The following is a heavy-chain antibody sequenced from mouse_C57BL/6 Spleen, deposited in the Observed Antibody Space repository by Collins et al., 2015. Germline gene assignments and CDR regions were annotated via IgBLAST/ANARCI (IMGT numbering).Heavy chain of an antibody. D-gene: IGHD1-1*01. V-gene: IGHV1-64*01. Sequence: QVQLQQPGAELVKPGASVKLSCKASGYTFTSYWMHWVKQRPGQGLEWIGMIHPNSGSTNYNEKFKSKATLTVDKSLSTAYMQLSSLTSEDSAVYYCARRGDYYGSSPYFDYWGQGTTLTVSS. CDR2: IHPNSGST. CDR3: ARRGDYYGSSPYFDY. CDR1: GYTFTSYW. J-gene: IGHJ2*01.